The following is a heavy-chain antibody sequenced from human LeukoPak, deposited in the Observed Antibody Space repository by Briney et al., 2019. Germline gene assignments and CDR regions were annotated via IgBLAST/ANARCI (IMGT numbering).Heavy chain of an antibody. Sequence: GGSLRLSCAPSGFTFSSYSMNGVPHTPRKGLEGVSSISSRSSYIYYTHSVKSRFTISRDNAKTSLYLQMNSLRAEDTAVYYCARDRDIVVVTGNAFDIWGQGTMVTVSS. CDR2: ISSRSSYI. J-gene: IGHJ3*02. CDR1: GFTFSSYS. D-gene: IGHD2-2*01. V-gene: IGHV3-21*01. CDR3: ARDRDIVVVTGNAFDI.